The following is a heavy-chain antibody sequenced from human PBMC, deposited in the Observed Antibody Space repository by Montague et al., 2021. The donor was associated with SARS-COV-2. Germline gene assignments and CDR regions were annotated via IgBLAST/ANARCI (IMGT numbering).Heavy chain of an antibody. V-gene: IGHV3-9*01. CDR2: FSLDTDRI. CDR3: GKDLTPGGMDV. D-gene: IGHD3-10*01. Sequence: SLRLSCAVSGFNFESYAMYWVRQAPGKGLEWVAGFSLDTDRIDYADSVKGRFIVSRDKAQDTLYLQMSSLRPEDSAVYYCGKDLTPGGMDVWGQGTTVIVSS. CDR1: GFNFESYA. J-gene: IGHJ6*02.